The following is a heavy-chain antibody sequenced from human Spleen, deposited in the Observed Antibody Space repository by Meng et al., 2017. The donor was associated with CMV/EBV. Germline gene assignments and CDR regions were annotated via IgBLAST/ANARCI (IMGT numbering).Heavy chain of an antibody. V-gene: IGHV1-8*03. D-gene: IGHD6-19*01. CDR3: ARMTSGSSDWYASMDV. CDR2: MNPNSGNT. J-gene: IGHJ6*02. CDR1: GYTFTSYD. Sequence: ASVKVSCKASGYTFTSYDINWVRQATGQGLEWMGWMNPNSGNTGYAQKFQGRVTITRNTPISTAYMELSSLRSEDTAVYYCARMTSGSSDWYASMDVWGQGTTVTVSS.